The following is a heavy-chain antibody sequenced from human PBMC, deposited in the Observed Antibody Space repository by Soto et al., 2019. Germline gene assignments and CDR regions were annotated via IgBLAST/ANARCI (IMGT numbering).Heavy chain of an antibody. J-gene: IGHJ5*02. CDR3: AKDQAGGWISHGYDH. V-gene: IGHV3-23*01. D-gene: IGHD5-12*01. CDR2: VSTSGGST. Sequence: EVQLLESGGGLVQPGGSLRLSCAASGFTFSSYVMSWVRQAPGKGLEWVSAVSTSGGSTFYAGSVKGRFAISRDNSKNTLYLQMNSLRAEDTAVYYCAKDQAGGWISHGYDHWGQGSRVAVSA. CDR1: GFTFSSYV.